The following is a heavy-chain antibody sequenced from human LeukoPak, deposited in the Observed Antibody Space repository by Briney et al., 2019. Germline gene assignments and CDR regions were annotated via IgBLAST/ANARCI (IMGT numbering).Heavy chain of an antibody. J-gene: IGHJ4*02. V-gene: IGHV3-30*18. CDR3: AKDLGGYSSGWFLD. D-gene: IGHD6-19*01. CDR2: ISYDGSNA. CDR1: GFTFSSYG. Sequence: GGSLRLSCAASGFTFSSYGMHWVRQAPGKGLEWVAVISYDGSNAYYADSVKGRFTISRDNSKNTLYLQMNSLRTEGTAVYYCAKDLGGYSSGWFLDWGQGTLVTVSS.